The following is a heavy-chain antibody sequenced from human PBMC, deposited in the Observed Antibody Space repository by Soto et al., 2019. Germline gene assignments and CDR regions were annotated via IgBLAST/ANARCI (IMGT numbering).Heavy chain of an antibody. CDR3: AKNQERELPRVIDF. CDR2: MSGSSSTT. CDR1: GLTFSNYA. D-gene: IGHD1-7*01. Sequence: VSLRLSCATSGLTFSNYAMSWVRQAPGGGLEWVSSMSGSSSTTYYADSVRGRFTISRDRSKNTLYLQMSSLRAEDTALYYCAKNQERELPRVIDFWGQGNMVTVSS. V-gene: IGHV3-23*01. J-gene: IGHJ4*02.